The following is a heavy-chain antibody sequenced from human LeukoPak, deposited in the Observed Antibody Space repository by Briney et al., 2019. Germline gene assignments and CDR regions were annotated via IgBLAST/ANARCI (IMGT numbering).Heavy chain of an antibody. Sequence: GGPLRLSCAASGFTFSSYAMSWVRQAPGKGLEWVSAFSGSGGSTYYADSVKGRFTISRDNSKNTLYLQMNSLRAEDTAVYYCAKDLLYYDILTGYSPRDYWGQGTLVTVSS. CDR1: GFTFSSYA. CDR3: AKDLLYYDILTGYSPRDY. CDR2: FSGSGGST. V-gene: IGHV3-23*01. J-gene: IGHJ4*02. D-gene: IGHD3-9*01.